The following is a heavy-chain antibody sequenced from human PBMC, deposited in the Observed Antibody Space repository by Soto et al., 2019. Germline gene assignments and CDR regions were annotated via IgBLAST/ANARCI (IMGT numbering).Heavy chain of an antibody. CDR3: ARDLWGYCGTDCYPLDV. CDR1: VGSISGFY. Sequence: SETLSLTCTVSVGSISGFYWSWIRQPPGKGLEWIGYMYNTGSTVYNPSFKSRVTISVDTSKNQFSLKLNSVTAADTAVYYCARDLWGYCGTDCYPLDVWGKGTTVT. D-gene: IGHD2-21*02. CDR2: MYNTGST. V-gene: IGHV4-59*01. J-gene: IGHJ6*03.